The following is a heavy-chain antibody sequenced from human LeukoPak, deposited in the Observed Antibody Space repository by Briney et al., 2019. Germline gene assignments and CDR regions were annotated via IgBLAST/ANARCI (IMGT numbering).Heavy chain of an antibody. V-gene: IGHV1-8*01. D-gene: IGHD6-13*01. CDR2: MNPNSGNT. J-gene: IGHJ6*03. CDR1: GYTFTSYD. Sequence: ASVKVSCKASGYTFTSYDINWVRQATGQGLEWMGWMNPNSGNTGYAQKFQGRVTMTRNTSISTAYMELSSLRSEDTAVYYCARAKKQLGGYYMDVWGKGTTVTVSS. CDR3: ARAKKQLGGYYMDV.